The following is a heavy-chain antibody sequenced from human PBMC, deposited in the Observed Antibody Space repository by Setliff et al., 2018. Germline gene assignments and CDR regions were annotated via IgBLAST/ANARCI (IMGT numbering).Heavy chain of an antibody. V-gene: IGHV1-18*01. Sequence: ASVKVSCKASGYTFTSYGFSWVRQAPGQGLEWMGRISVYNGNTNYGQKYQGRVAMTTDTSTTTAYMELSSLGSEDTAVYYCVREGVDTRSSTDYRYYMDVWGKGTTVTVSS. CDR2: ISVYNGNT. CDR3: VREGVDTRSSTDYRYYMDV. J-gene: IGHJ6*03. D-gene: IGHD5-18*01. CDR1: GYTFTSYG.